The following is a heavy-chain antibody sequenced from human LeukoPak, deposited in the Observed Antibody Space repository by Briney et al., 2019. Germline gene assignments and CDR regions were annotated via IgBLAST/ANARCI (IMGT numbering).Heavy chain of an antibody. D-gene: IGHD4-17*01. J-gene: IGHJ5*02. V-gene: IGHV4-61*01. CDR2: VYYSEST. Sequence: SEKVPLPCTFSCRSVSSGSYHWHWVRQPPGKGLEWMVNVYYSESTKYHPSLKSRVTIPVDTSKTHFPLRLSSVTAADTAVYCCARAATYGDYSFRCFDPWGQGPVVIVSS. CDR3: ARAATYGDYSFRCFDP. CDR1: CRSVSSGSYH.